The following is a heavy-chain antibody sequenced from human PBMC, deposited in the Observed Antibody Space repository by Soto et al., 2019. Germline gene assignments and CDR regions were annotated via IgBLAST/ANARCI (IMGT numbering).Heavy chain of an antibody. D-gene: IGHD3-22*01. J-gene: IGHJ4*02. V-gene: IGHV4-39*01. CDR1: GGSISTSSYY. Sequence: QLQLQESGPGLVKPSETLSLTCTVSGGSISTSSYYWGWIRQPPGKGLEWIGSIYYSGSTYYNPSVKSRVTISVDTSKNQFSLKLSSVTAADTAVYYCARDYDSSGDYWGQGTLVTVSS. CDR3: ARDYDSSGDY. CDR2: IYYSGST.